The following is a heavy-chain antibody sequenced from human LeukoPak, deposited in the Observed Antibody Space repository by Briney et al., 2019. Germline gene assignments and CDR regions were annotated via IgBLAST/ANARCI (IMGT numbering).Heavy chain of an antibody. CDR3: ARDPAPEVAARTGWFDP. V-gene: IGHV3-11*01. J-gene: IGHJ5*02. CDR2: ISSSGSTI. D-gene: IGHD6-6*01. Sequence: GGSLRLSCAASGFTFSDYYMSWIRQAPGKGLEWVSYISSSGSTIYYADSVKGRFTISRDNAKNSLYLQMNSLRAEDTAVYYCARDPAPEVAARTGWFDPWGQGTLVTVSS. CDR1: GFTFSDYY.